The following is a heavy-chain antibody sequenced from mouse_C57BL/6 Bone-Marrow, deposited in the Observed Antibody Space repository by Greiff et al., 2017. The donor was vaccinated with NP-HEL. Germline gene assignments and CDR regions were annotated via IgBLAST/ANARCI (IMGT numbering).Heavy chain of an antibody. V-gene: IGHV5-16*01. Sequence: EVKLEESEGGLVQPGSSMKLSCTASGFTFSDYYMAWVRQVPEKGLEWVANINYDGSSTYYLNTLKSRFIISRDSAKNILYLQMSSQKSEDTATYYCARVLLYYAMDYWGQGTSVTVSS. CDR2: INYDGSST. CDR1: GFTFSDYY. D-gene: IGHD1-1*01. CDR3: ARVLLYYAMDY. J-gene: IGHJ4*01.